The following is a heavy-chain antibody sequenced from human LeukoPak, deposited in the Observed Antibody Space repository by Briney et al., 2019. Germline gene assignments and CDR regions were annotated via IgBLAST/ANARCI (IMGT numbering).Heavy chain of an antibody. CDR3: ASYRIAAAGPVDY. V-gene: IGHV4-34*01. J-gene: IGHJ4*02. CDR2: INHSGST. CDR1: GGSFSGYY. D-gene: IGHD6-13*01. Sequence: SETLSLTCAVYGGSFSGYYWSWIRQPPGKGLEWIGEINHSGSTNYNPSLKSRVTISVDMSKNQFSLKLSSVTAADTAVYYCASYRIAAAGPVDYWGQGTLVTVSS.